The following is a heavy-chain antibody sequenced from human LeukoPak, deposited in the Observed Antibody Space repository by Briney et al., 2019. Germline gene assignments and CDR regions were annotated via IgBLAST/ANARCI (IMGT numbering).Heavy chain of an antibody. Sequence: GGSLRLSCTGSGYRFSTYWIGWVRQMTGKGLEWMGIIYPGDSDTRYSPSFQGQVTISADKSISTAYLQWDSLKASDTATYFCARLRAVGAGDYFDYWGQGTLVTVSS. V-gene: IGHV5-51*01. J-gene: IGHJ4*02. CDR2: IYPGDSDT. CDR3: ARLRAVGAGDYFDY. D-gene: IGHD1-26*01. CDR1: GYRFSTYW.